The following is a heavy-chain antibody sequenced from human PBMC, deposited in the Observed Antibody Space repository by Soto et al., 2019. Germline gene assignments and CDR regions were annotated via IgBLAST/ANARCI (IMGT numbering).Heavy chain of an antibody. V-gene: IGHV4-34*01. CDR3: AREVGLYSSSSQRMDV. J-gene: IGHJ6*02. CDR2: INHSGST. Sequence: SETLSLTCAVYGGSFSGYYWSWIRQPPGKGLEWIGEINHSGSTNYNPSLKSRVTISVDTSKNQFSLKLSSVTAADTAVYYCAREVGLYSSSSQRMDVRGQGTTVTVSS. D-gene: IGHD6-6*01. CDR1: GGSFSGYY.